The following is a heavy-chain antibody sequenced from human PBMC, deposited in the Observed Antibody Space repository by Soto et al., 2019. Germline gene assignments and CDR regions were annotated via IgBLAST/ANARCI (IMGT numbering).Heavy chain of an antibody. CDR1: GYSFTSYW. CDR2: IYPGNSNT. Sequence: PXXSLKISCKGSGYSFTSYWSVWVRQMPGTGLEWMGIIYPGNSNTRYSPSFEGQVTMSADKSINTAYLQWSSLRASDTAIYFCARPSDVGLASSFEYWGQGTQVTVSS. J-gene: IGHJ4*02. CDR3: ARPSDVGLASSFEY. V-gene: IGHV5-51*01.